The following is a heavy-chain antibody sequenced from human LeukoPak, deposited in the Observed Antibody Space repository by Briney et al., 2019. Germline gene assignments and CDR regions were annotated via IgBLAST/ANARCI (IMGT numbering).Heavy chain of an antibody. Sequence: ASVKVSCKASGYTFTGYYMHWVRQAPGQGLEWRGWINPNSGGTNYAQKFQGRVTMNRDTSISTAYMELSRLRSDDTAVYYCARELELLWFGTGLGYWGQGTLVTVSS. CDR3: ARELELLWFGTGLGY. CDR1: GYTFTGYY. V-gene: IGHV1-2*02. CDR2: INPNSGGT. J-gene: IGHJ4*02. D-gene: IGHD3-10*01.